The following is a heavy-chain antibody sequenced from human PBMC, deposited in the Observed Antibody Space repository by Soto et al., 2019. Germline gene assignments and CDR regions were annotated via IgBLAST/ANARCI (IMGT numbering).Heavy chain of an antibody. J-gene: IGHJ6*02. CDR2: IIPIFGAS. V-gene: IGHV1-69*01. Sequence: QVQLVQSGAEVKKPGSSWKVSCKASGGSFSSYAINWVRQAPGQGLEWMGGIIPIFGASNYAQKFQGRVTITEDESTSTAYMELSSVRSEDMAVYDCARGLHDITMVRGTFYGMDVWGQGTTVTVSS. D-gene: IGHD3-10*01. CDR1: GGSFSSYA. CDR3: ARGLHDITMVRGTFYGMDV.